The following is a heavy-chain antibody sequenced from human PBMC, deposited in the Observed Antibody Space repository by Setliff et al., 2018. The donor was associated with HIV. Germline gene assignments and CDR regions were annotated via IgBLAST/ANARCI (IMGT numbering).Heavy chain of an antibody. CDR2: INPKSGGT. Sequence: GASVKVSCKASGYTFTGYYMHWVRQAPGQGPEWLGRINPKSGGTRYAQKFQGRVSMTRDTAISTAYMELSRLRSDDSAVYYCANSVTDASYWYFIHWGRGSPVTVSS. CDR3: ANSVTDASYWYFIH. V-gene: IGHV1-2*06. CDR1: GYTFTGYY. J-gene: IGHJ2*01. D-gene: IGHD4-17*01.